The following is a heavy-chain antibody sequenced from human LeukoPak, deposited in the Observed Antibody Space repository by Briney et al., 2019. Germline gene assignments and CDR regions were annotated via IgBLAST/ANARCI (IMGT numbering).Heavy chain of an antibody. J-gene: IGHJ4*02. CDR1: GFTFSNAW. V-gene: IGHV3-15*01. CDR2: IKSKTDGGTT. D-gene: IGHD3-22*01. CDR3: TTVYNDSSGITTY. Sequence: GGSLRLSCAASGFTFSNAWMSWVRQAPGKGLEWVGRIKSKTDGGTTDYAAPVKGRFTISRDDSKNTLYLQMNSLKTEDTAVYYCTTVYNDSSGITTYWGQGTLVTVSS.